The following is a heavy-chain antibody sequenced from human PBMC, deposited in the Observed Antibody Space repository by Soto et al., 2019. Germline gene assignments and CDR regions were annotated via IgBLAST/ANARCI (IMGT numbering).Heavy chain of an antibody. D-gene: IGHD3-22*01. CDR1: GFTFSDYY. Sequence: GGSLRLSCAASGFTFSDYYMSWIRQAPGKGLEWVSYISSSSSYTNYADSVKGRFTISRDNAKNSLYLQMNSLRAEDTAVYYCARDPYYYDSSGYYSEYYFDYWGQGTLVTVSS. J-gene: IGHJ4*02. CDR2: ISSSSSYT. V-gene: IGHV3-11*06. CDR3: ARDPYYYDSSGYYSEYYFDY.